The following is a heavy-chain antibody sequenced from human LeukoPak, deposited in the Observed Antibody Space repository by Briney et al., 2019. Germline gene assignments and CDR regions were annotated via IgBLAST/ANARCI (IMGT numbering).Heavy chain of an antibody. CDR3: ARGTGYSSSWRRPFDY. CDR1: GGSISSYY. Sequence: SETLSLTCTVSGGSISSYYWSWIRQPPGKGLEWIGYIYYSGSTNYNPSLKSRVTISVDTSKNQFSLKLSSVTAADTAVYYCARGTGYSSSWRRPFDYWGQGTLVTVSS. V-gene: IGHV4-59*01. J-gene: IGHJ4*02. D-gene: IGHD6-13*01. CDR2: IYYSGST.